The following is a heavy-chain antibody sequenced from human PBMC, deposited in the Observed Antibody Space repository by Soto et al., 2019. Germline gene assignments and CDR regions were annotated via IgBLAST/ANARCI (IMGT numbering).Heavy chain of an antibody. Sequence: EVQLVESGGGLVQPGGSLRISCAASGLTFSSYWLHWVRQAPGKGLVWLSRINSDGSSTNYADSVKRRFTISRDNAKSTLYLQLNSVRAEDTAVYYCARKGAVAGFGYWGQGTLVTVSS. CDR1: GLTFSSYW. CDR2: INSDGSST. V-gene: IGHV3-74*01. CDR3: ARKGAVAGFGY. D-gene: IGHD6-19*01. J-gene: IGHJ4*02.